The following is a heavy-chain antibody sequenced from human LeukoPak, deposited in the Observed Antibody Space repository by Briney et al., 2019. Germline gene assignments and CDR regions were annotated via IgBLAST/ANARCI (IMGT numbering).Heavy chain of an antibody. CDR1: GFSVSEYY. Sequence: GGSLRLSCAATGFSVSEYYVTWVRQAPGKGLEWISYITRENWIYYSDSVKGRFTISRDHAKNSVYLEMNSLRADDTAVYYCARGLHLDSSGSLYYWGQGTLVTVSS. CDR2: ITRENWI. CDR3: ARGLHLDSSGSLYY. J-gene: IGHJ4*02. V-gene: IGHV3-69-1*01. D-gene: IGHD3-22*01.